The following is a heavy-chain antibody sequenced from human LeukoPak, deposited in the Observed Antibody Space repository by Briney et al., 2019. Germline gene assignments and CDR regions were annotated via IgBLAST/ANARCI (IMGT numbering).Heavy chain of an antibody. Sequence: ASVKVSCKASGYTFTGYYMHWVRQAPGQGLEWMGWMNPDSGNTGYAQKFQGRVTMTRNTSISTAYMELSSLRSEDTAVYYCARVRPAYDYVWGSYRYRPIDIWGQGTMVTVSS. CDR1: GYTFTGYY. CDR2: MNPDSGNT. J-gene: IGHJ3*02. D-gene: IGHD3-16*02. CDR3: ARVRPAYDYVWGSYRYRPIDI. V-gene: IGHV1-8*02.